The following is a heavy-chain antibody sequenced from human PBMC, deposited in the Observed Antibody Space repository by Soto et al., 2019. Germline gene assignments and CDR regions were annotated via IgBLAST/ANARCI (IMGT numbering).Heavy chain of an antibody. CDR3: AKELSSAWTPLDH. CDR2: ISGSGGST. D-gene: IGHD6-25*01. J-gene: IGHJ4*02. CDR1: GFTFSDYA. V-gene: IGHV3-23*04. Sequence: EVQLVESGGGLVQPGGSLRISCAVSGFTFSDYALSWVRQAPGKGLEWVSVISGSGGSTFYADSVKGRFTISSDNSKNTMYLQMNSLRAEDTAVYYCAKELSSAWTPLDHWGQGTLVTVSS.